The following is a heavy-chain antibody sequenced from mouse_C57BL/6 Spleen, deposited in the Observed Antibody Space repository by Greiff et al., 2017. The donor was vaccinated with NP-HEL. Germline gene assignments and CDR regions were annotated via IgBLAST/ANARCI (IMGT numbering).Heavy chain of an antibody. V-gene: IGHV14-2*01. D-gene: IGHD1-1*01. Sequence: VQLQQSGAELVKPGASVKLSCTASGFNIKDYYMHWVKQRTEQGLEWIGRIDPEDGETKYAPKFQGKATITADTSSNTAYLQLSSLTSEDTAVYYCARWAITTVVAPYYFDYWGQGTTLTVSS. CDR3: ARWAITTVVAPYYFDY. CDR1: GFNIKDYY. J-gene: IGHJ2*01. CDR2: IDPEDGET.